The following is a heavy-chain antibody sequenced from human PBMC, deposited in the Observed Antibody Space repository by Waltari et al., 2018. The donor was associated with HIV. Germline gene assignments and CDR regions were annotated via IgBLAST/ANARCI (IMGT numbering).Heavy chain of an antibody. V-gene: IGHV4-39*01. D-gene: IGHD1-1*01. Sequence: QLQLQESGPGLVKPSETLSLTCTVSGGHITSSSCYWGGIRQPPGKGFEWSGSIYYSGSTYYNPSLKSRVTISVDTSKNQFSLKLSSVTAADTAVYYCARHPNTGQLDYWGQGTLVTVSS. CDR2: IYYSGST. CDR3: ARHPNTGQLDY. CDR1: GGHITSSSCY. J-gene: IGHJ4*02.